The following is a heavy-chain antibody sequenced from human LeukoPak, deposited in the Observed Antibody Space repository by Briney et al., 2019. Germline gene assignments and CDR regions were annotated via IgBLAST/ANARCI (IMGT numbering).Heavy chain of an antibody. V-gene: IGHV3-30*02. CDR2: IRYDGSNK. CDR1: GFTFSSYG. D-gene: IGHD3-10*01. J-gene: IGHJ4*02. CDR3: ASLWFGELFGFDY. Sequence: GGSLRLSCAASGFTFSSYGMRWARQAPGKGLEWVAFIRYDGSNKYYADSVKGRFTISRDNSKNTLYLQMNSLRAEDTAVYYCASLWFGELFGFDYWGQGTLVTVSS.